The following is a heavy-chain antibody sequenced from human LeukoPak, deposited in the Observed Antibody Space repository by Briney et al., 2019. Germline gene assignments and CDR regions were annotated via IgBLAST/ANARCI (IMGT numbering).Heavy chain of an antibody. CDR2: ISGSGGST. CDR1: GFTFSSYA. J-gene: IGHJ6*02. D-gene: IGHD3-3*01. Sequence: GGSLRLSCAASGFTFSSYAMSWVRQAPGKGLEWASAISGSGGSTYYADSVKGRFTISRDNSKNTLYLQMNSLRAEDTAVYYCAKGRSYYDFWSGLYYYYGMDVWGQGTTVTVSS. V-gene: IGHV3-23*01. CDR3: AKGRSYYDFWSGLYYYYGMDV.